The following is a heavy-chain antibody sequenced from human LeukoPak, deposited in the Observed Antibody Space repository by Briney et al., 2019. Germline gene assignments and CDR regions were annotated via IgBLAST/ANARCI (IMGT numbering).Heavy chain of an antibody. V-gene: IGHV3-11*01. CDR3: ARLTGSSVDY. CDR2: ISESGAST. CDR1: GLKFSDRY. D-gene: IGHD6-6*01. J-gene: IGHJ4*02. Sequence: GGSLRLSCVVSGLKFSDRYMTWIRQAPGKGLEWITYISESGASTYHADSVKGRFTISRDNAENSVYLQMNSLRDEDTAVYYCARLTGSSVDYWGQGTLVTVSS.